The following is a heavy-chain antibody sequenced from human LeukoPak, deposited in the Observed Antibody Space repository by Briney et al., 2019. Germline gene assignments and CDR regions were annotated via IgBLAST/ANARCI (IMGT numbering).Heavy chain of an antibody. V-gene: IGHV3-30*02. J-gene: IGHJ5*02. CDR1: GFTFSSYG. D-gene: IGHD5-18*01. Sequence: GGSLRLSCAASGFTFSSYGMHWVRQTPGKGLEWVAFIRYDGSNKYYADSVKGRFTISRDNSKNTLYLQMNSLRAEDTAVYYCAKEGIQLWDWFDPWGQGTLVTVSS. CDR3: AKEGIQLWDWFDP. CDR2: IRYDGSNK.